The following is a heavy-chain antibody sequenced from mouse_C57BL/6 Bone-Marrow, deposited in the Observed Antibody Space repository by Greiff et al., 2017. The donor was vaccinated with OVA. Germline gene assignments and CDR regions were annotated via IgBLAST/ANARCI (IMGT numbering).Heavy chain of an antibody. CDR1: GFTFSDYG. Sequence: DVKLVESGGGLVKPGGSLKLSCAASGFTFSDYGMHWVRQAPEKGLEWVAYISSGSSTIYYADTVKGRFTISRDNAKNTLFLQMTSLRSEDTAMYYCASKTLYYGSSSYYFDYWGQGTTLTVSS. CDR3: ASKTLYYGSSSYYFDY. J-gene: IGHJ2*01. CDR2: ISSGSSTI. D-gene: IGHD1-1*01. V-gene: IGHV5-17*01.